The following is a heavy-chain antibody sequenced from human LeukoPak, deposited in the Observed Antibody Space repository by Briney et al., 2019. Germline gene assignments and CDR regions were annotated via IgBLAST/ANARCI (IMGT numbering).Heavy chain of an antibody. J-gene: IGHJ4*02. CDR2: INHSGST. Sequence: PSETLSLTCAVYGGSFSGYYWSWIRQPPGKGLEWIGEINHSGSTNYNPSLKSRVTISVDTSKNQFSLKLSSVTAADTAVYYCARGFPIVVVTRASYYFDYWGRGTLVTVSS. CDR3: ARGFPIVVVTRASYYFDY. V-gene: IGHV4-34*01. CDR1: GGSFSGYY. D-gene: IGHD3-22*01.